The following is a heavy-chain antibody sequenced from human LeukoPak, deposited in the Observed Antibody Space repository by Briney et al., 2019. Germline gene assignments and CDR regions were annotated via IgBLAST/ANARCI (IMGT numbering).Heavy chain of an antibody. Sequence: SETLSLTCAVYGGSFSGYYWSWIRQPPGKGLEWIGEINHSGSTNYNPSLKSRVTISVDTSKNQFSLKLSSVTAADTAVYYCAREPRLSNNWFDPWGQGTLVTVSS. J-gene: IGHJ5*02. CDR2: INHSGST. V-gene: IGHV4-34*01. D-gene: IGHD3-10*01. CDR1: GGSFSGYY. CDR3: AREPRLSNNWFDP.